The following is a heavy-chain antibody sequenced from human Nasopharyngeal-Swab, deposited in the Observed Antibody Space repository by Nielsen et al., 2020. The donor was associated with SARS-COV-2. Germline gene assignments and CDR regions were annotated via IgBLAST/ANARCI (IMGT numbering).Heavy chain of an antibody. CDR2: IYYSGST. D-gene: IGHD2-2*01. CDR3: ARAEVPAALDY. Sequence: RRQAPGKGLEWIGYIYYSGSTYYNPSLKSRVTISVDTSKNQFSLKLSSVTAADTAVYYCARAEVPAALDYWGQGTLVTVSS. V-gene: IGHV4-30-4*01. J-gene: IGHJ4*02.